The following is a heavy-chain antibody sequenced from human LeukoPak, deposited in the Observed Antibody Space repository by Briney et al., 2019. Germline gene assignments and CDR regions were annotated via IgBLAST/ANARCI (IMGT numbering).Heavy chain of an antibody. CDR1: GFTFSSYS. D-gene: IGHD3-10*01. Sequence: GGSLRLSCAASGFTFSSYSMNWVRQAPGKGLEWVSSISSGSSYIYYADSVKGRFTISRDNAKNSLYLQMNSLRAEDTAVYYCARARYYYGSGSYYNVVYYYYMDVWGKGTTVTISS. J-gene: IGHJ6*03. CDR2: ISSGSSYI. CDR3: ARARYYYGSGSYYNVVYYYYMDV. V-gene: IGHV3-21*01.